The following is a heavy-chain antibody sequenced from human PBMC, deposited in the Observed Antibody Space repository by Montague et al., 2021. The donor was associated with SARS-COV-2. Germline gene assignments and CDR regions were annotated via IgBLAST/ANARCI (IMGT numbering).Heavy chain of an antibody. V-gene: IGHV4-34*01. CDR1: GGSSSTYS. D-gene: IGHD3-10*01. CDR2: IHHGGST. Sequence: SETLSLTCAVHGGSSSTYSWNWIRQPPGKGLEWIGEIHHGGSTNYNPSLKSRVTISADTSKNQFSLKLTSVAAADTAVYYCARLGDGVVPSPILGVGPYYSYYYMDVWGEGTTVTVSS. CDR3: ARLGDGVVPSPILGVGPYYSYYYMDV. J-gene: IGHJ6*03.